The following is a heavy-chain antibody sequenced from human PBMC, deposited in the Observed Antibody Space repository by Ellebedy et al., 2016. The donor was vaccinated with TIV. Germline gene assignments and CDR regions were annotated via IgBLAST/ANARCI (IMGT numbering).Heavy chain of an antibody. Sequence: GESLKISCKGSGYSFTSYWIGWVRQMPGKGLEWMGIIYPGDSDTRYSPSFQGQVTISADKSISTAYLQWSSLKASDTAMYYCARHAGSRPVTAAAPDYWGQGTLVTVSS. CDR1: GYSFTSYW. CDR3: ARHAGSRPVTAAAPDY. CDR2: IYPGDSDT. V-gene: IGHV5-51*01. D-gene: IGHD2-2*01. J-gene: IGHJ4*02.